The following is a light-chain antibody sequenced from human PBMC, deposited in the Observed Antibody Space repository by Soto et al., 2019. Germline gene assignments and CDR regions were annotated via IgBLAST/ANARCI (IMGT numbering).Light chain of an antibody. Sequence: EIVMTQSPATLSVSPGERATLSCRASQSVSSNLAWYQQKPGQAPRFLIYGASTRATGIPARFSGSGSGTDFTLTISRLEPEDFAVYYCQQCGSSPPTFGGGTKVDI. CDR2: GAS. V-gene: IGKV3-15*01. J-gene: IGKJ4*01. CDR1: QSVSSN. CDR3: QQCGSSPPT.